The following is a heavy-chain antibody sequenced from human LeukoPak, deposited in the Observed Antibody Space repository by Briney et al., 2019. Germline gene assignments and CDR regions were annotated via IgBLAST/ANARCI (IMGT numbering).Heavy chain of an antibody. CDR1: GYRFTSSW. J-gene: IGHJ1*01. CDR2: IYPGDSDT. CDR3: VGPCSGGSCYPGTEYFQH. Sequence: GESLKISCKGSGYRFTSSWIGWVRQMPGKGLEWMGIIYPGDSDTRYSLSFQGQVTISADKSISTAYLQWSSLKASDTAMYYCVGPCSGGSCYPGTEYFQHWGQGTLVTVSS. V-gene: IGHV5-51*01. D-gene: IGHD2-15*01.